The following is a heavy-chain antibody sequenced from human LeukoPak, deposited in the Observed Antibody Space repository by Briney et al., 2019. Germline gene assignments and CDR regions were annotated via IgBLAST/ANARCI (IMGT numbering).Heavy chain of an antibody. Sequence: GGSLRLSCAASGFTFDDYGMSWVRQAPGKGLEWVSAISGSGGSTYYADSVKGRFAISRDNSKNTLYLQMNSLRAEDTAVYYCAKDSRGFYGFGVVIIAHYWGQGTLVTVSS. D-gene: IGHD3-3*01. V-gene: IGHV3-23*01. CDR1: GFTFDDYG. J-gene: IGHJ4*02. CDR2: ISGSGGST. CDR3: AKDSRGFYGFGVVIIAHY.